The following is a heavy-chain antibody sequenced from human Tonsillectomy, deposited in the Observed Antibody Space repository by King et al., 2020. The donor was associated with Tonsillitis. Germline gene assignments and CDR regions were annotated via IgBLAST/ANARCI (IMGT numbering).Heavy chain of an antibody. CDR2: IYISNYI. J-gene: IGHJ3*01. Sequence: QLVQSGGRLVRPGGSLRLSCAASGFTFSTYTMNWVRQAPGRGLEWVSSIYISNYIYYAESLKGRITTSRDNAQNSLYLQMNSMRAEDTAVDYCAGGPSYCGGHCYLDAFDLWGQGAMVTVSS. D-gene: IGHD2-21*02. CDR1: GFTFSTYT. CDR3: AGGPSYCGGHCYLDAFDL. V-gene: IGHV3-21*01.